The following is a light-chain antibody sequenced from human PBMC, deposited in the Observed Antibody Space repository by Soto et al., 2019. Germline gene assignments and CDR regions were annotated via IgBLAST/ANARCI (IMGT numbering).Light chain of an antibody. CDR3: QQADSFPLT. CDR2: AAS. J-gene: IGKJ4*02. V-gene: IGKV1-12*01. Sequence: DIQMTQSPSSVSASVGDRVTITCRASQGITKWLAWYQQKPGKAPKLLIYAASTLQSGVQSRFSGRGSGTGVTLTISSLQPEDFATYYCQQADSFPLTFGGGTVVEMK. CDR1: QGITKW.